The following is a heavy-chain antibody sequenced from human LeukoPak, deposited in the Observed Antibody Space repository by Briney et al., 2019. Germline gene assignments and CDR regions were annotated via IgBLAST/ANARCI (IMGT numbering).Heavy chain of an antibody. J-gene: IGHJ4*02. Sequence: ASVKVSCKASGYTFTGYYMHWVRQAPGQGLEWMGWINPNSGGTNYAQKFQGRVTMTRDTSISTAYMELSRLRSDDTAVYYCARPSRRYYGSGSYYLFDYWGQGTLVTVSS. D-gene: IGHD3-10*01. CDR3: ARPSRRYYGSGSYYLFDY. CDR2: INPNSGGT. V-gene: IGHV1-2*02. CDR1: GYTFTGYY.